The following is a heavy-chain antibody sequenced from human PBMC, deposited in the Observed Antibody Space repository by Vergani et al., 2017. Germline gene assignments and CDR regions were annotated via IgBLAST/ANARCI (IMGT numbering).Heavy chain of an antibody. V-gene: IGHV1-46*01. D-gene: IGHD1-26*01. Sequence: QVQLVQSGAEVKKPGASVKVSCKASGYTFPSYYLHWVRPAPGQGLEWMGIINPRGGSTSYAQKFQGSVTMTRDTSTSTVYMELSSLRSEDTAVYYCARVRSGSYFSPYAHWGQGTLVTVSS. CDR1: GYTFPSYY. J-gene: IGHJ4*02. CDR3: ARVRSGSYFSPYAH. CDR2: INPRGGST.